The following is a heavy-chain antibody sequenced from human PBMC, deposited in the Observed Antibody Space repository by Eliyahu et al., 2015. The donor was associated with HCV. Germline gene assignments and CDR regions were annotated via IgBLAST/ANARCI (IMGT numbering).Heavy chain of an antibody. Sequence: QVQLQQSGPGLVKPSQTLSLXCXISGDSVXXGXTXWNWIRQSPSRGLEWLGRTYYESKWYNDYAVSVKGRITINPDTSKNQFSLHLNSVTPEDTAVYYCGRERGSCSGGTCIRGFDSWGQGTLVTVSS. D-gene: IGHD2-15*01. CDR3: GRERGSCSGGTCIRGFDS. CDR2: TYYESKWYN. J-gene: IGHJ4*02. CDR1: GDSVXXGXTX. V-gene: IGHV6-1*01.